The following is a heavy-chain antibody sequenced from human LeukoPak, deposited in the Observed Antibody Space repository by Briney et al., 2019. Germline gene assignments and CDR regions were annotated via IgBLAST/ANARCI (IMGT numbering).Heavy chain of an antibody. D-gene: IGHD4-23*01. Sequence: GGSLRLSCSASGFTFSSYAMHWVRQAPGKGLEYVSAISSNGGSTYYADSVKGRFTISRDNSKNTLYLQMSSLRAEDTAVYYCAKDAYGGSTHFDYWGQGTLVTVSS. CDR3: AKDAYGGSTHFDY. CDR1: GFTFSSYA. V-gene: IGHV3-64D*06. J-gene: IGHJ4*02. CDR2: ISSNGGST.